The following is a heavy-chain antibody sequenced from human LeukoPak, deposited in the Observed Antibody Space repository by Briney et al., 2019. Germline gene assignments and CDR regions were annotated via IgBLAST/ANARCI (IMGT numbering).Heavy chain of an antibody. CDR2: IKGDGSDK. CDR3: AKLEYSSSWYSTYYYYYYMDV. Sequence: GGSLRLSCAASGFTFSSSWMTWVRQAPGKGLEWLANIKGDGSDKNYVDSVKGRFTISRDNSKNTLYLQMNSLRAEDTAVYYCAKLEYSSSWYSTYYYYYYMDVWGKGTTVTISS. CDR1: GFTFSSSW. V-gene: IGHV3-7*01. D-gene: IGHD6-13*01. J-gene: IGHJ6*03.